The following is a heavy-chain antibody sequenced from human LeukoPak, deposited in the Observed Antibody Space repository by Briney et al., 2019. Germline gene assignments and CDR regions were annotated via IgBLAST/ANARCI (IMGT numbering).Heavy chain of an antibody. D-gene: IGHD4-23*01. V-gene: IGHV4-39*01. CDR1: CGSVTSASHY. J-gene: IGHJ4*02. Sequence: SETLSLTCTVSCGSVTSASHYWAWIRQPPGKGLEWIGSIHYSGSTYYSPSLKSRLTISGDTSKSQFSLKLTFVTAADTAVYYCTRHHDYGDKIDYWGQGTLVTVSS. CDR2: IHYSGST. CDR3: TRHHDYGDKIDY.